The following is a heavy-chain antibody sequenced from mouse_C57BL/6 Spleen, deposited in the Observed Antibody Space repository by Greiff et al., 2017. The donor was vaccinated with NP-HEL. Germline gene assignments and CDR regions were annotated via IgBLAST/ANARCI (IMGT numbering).Heavy chain of an antibody. CDR1: GYTFTSYW. V-gene: IGHV1-50*01. CDR2: IDPSDSYT. CDR3: ARPYYYGSSPHSFDY. D-gene: IGHD1-1*01. J-gene: IGHJ2*01. Sequence: QVQLQQPGAELVKPGASVKLSCKASGYTFTSYWMQWVKQRPGQGLEWIGEIDPSDSYTNYNQKFKGKATLTVDTSSSTAYMQLSSLTSEDSAVYYCARPYYYGSSPHSFDYWGQGTTLTVSS.